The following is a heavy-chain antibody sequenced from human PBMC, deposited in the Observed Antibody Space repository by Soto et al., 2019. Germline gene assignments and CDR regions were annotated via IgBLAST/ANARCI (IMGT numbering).Heavy chain of an antibody. CDR1: GFTFSDYS. D-gene: IGHD3-10*01. V-gene: IGHV3-48*02. Sequence: EVQLVESGGGLVQPGGSLRLSCAVSGFTFSDYSMNWVRQAPGKGLEWVSYISSGSATIYYADSVRGRFTISRDNAKNSVYLQMNSLGDEDSALQYCARRLGYFDYWGPGTLVAVSS. J-gene: IGHJ4*02. CDR2: ISSGSATI. CDR3: ARRLGYFDY.